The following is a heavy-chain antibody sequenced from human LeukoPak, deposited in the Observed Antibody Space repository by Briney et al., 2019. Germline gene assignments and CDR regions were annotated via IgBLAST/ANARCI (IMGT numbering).Heavy chain of an antibody. CDR2: IIPIFGTA. V-gene: IGHV1-69*05. D-gene: IGHD2-2*01. CDR3: ARGPQGVVPAAMRYYYYMDV. CDR1: GGTFSSYA. J-gene: IGHJ6*03. Sequence: GASVKVSCKASGGTFSSYAISWVRQAPGQGLEWVGRIIPIFGTANYAQKFQGRVTITTDESTSTAYMELSSLRSEDTAVYYCARGPQGVVPAAMRYYYYMDVWGKGTTVTVSS.